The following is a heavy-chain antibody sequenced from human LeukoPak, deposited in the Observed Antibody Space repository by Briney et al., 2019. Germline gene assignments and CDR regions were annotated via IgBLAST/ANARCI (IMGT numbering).Heavy chain of an antibody. CDR2: MNPNSGNT. J-gene: IGHJ5*02. D-gene: IGHD6-6*01. CDR1: GGTFSSYA. V-gene: IGHV1-8*03. CDR3: ARSPSIAARRGNWFDP. Sequence: ASVKVSCKASGGTFSSYAISRVRQATGQGLEWMGWMNPNSGNTGYAQKFQGRVTITRNTSISTAYMELSSLRSEDTAVYYCARSPSIAARRGNWFDPWGQGTLVTVSS.